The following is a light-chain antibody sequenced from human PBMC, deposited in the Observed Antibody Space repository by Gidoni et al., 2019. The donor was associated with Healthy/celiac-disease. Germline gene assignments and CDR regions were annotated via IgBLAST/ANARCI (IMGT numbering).Light chain of an antibody. V-gene: IGKV3-20*01. CDR1: QSVSSSY. CDR2: GAC. Sequence: DIVLTQSPGTLSLSPAERATLSCRASQSVSSSYLAWYQQKPGQAPRLLIYGACSRATGIPDRCSGSGSGTAFTLTIRRLEPEDFAVYYCQQYGSSTITFGQGTRLEIK. J-gene: IGKJ5*01. CDR3: QQYGSSTIT.